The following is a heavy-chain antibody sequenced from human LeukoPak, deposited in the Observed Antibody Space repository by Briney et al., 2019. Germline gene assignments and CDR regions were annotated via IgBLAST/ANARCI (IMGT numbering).Heavy chain of an antibody. CDR3: AKARSWELPFFDY. Sequence: GGSLRLSCAASGFTFDDYAMHWVRQAPGKGLEWVSAISGSGGSTYYADSVKGRFTISRDNSKNTLYLQMNSLRAEDTAVYYCAKARSWELPFFDYWGQGTLVTVSS. J-gene: IGHJ4*02. CDR2: ISGSGGST. CDR1: GFTFDDYA. D-gene: IGHD1-26*01. V-gene: IGHV3-23*01.